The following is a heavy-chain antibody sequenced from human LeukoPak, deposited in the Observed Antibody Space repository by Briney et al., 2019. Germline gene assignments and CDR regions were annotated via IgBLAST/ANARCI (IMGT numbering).Heavy chain of an antibody. CDR1: GFNSNDYV. CDR2: ISGSGRSL. Sequence: GGSLRLTCAASGFNSNDYVMSWVRQAPGKGLERVSSISGSGRSLYYADSIECRFNISRDNSKHILYLQMDSLRAEDTAIYYCATEVVYWGQGALVTVSS. CDR3: ATEVVY. J-gene: IGHJ4*02. V-gene: IGHV3-23*01.